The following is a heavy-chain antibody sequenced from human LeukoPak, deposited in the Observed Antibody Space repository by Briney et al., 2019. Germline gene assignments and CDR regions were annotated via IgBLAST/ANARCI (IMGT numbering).Heavy chain of an antibody. CDR1: GGSISSYY. J-gene: IGHJ4*02. V-gene: IGHV4-4*07. CDR2: IYTSGST. D-gene: IGHD1-26*01. CDR3: ARGRPYSGSLRFYFDY. Sequence: SETLSLTCTVSGGSISSYYWSWIRQPAGKGLEWIGRIYTSGSTNYNPSLKSRVTMSVDTSKNQFSLKLSSVTAADTAVYYCARGRPYSGSLRFYFDYWGQGTLVTVSS.